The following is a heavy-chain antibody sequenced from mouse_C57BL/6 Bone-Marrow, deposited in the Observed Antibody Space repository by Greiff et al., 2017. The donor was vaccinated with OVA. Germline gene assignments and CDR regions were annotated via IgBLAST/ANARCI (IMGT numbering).Heavy chain of an antibody. CDR3: TTPPYYGSSYLSWFAY. CDR2: IDPENGDT. CDR1: GFNIKDDY. D-gene: IGHD1-1*01. J-gene: IGHJ3*01. V-gene: IGHV14-4*01. Sequence: EVKLMESGAELVRPGASVKLSCTASGFNIKDDYMHWVKQRPEQGLEWIGWIDPENGDTEYASKFQGKATITADTSSNTAYLQLSSLTSEDTAVYYCTTPPYYGSSYLSWFAYWGQGTLVTVSA.